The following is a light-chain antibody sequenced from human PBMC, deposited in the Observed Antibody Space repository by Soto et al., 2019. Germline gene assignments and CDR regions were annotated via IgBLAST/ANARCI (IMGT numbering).Light chain of an antibody. J-gene: IGKJ1*01. CDR3: RQYSNWPWT. CDR1: QSVSSN. Sequence: EIMITQSPPTLSVSPGARATLSCRASQSVSSNFAWFQQKPGQAPRLLIYGASTRATGIPARFSGSGSGTEFTLTISSLQSEDFAVYYCRQYSNWPWTFGQGTKVDIK. V-gene: IGKV3-15*01. CDR2: GAS.